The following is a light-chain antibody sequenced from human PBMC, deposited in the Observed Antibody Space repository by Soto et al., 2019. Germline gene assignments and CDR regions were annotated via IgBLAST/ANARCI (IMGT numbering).Light chain of an antibody. CDR3: QQHNQYRT. J-gene: IGKJ1*01. CDR2: KAS. V-gene: IGKV1-5*03. CDR1: QSVSDW. Sequence: IEMTQSPSTMYESVGDRVTINCRASQSVSDWLAWYQQKPGEAPKLLIYKASTLESGVPSRFSGSGSGTEFTLTISSLQPDDFATYYCQQHNQYRTFGEGAKVDIK.